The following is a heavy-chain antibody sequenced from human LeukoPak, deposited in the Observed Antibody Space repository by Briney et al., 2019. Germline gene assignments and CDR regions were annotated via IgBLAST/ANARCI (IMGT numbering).Heavy chain of an antibody. CDR1: GFTFGTYS. CDR3: AREGSAADDFDY. J-gene: IGHJ4*02. V-gene: IGHV3-48*04. Sequence: GGSLRLSCAASGFTFGTYSMNWVRQAPGKGLEWVSYISTSSGTMHYADSVKGRFTISRDNAQNSLYLQMNSLTAEDTAVYYCAREGSAADDFDYWGQGTLVTVSS. D-gene: IGHD2-2*01. CDR2: ISTSSGTM.